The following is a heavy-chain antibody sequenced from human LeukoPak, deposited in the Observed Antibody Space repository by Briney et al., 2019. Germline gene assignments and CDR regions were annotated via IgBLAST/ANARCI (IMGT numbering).Heavy chain of an antibody. CDR3: TRRLDD. J-gene: IGHJ4*02. CDR2: ISFDGSNK. V-gene: IGHV3-30*03. D-gene: IGHD3-16*01. CDR1: GFTFSSYG. Sequence: GGSLRLSCAASGFTFSSYGMHWVRQAPGKGLEWVAVISFDGSNKYYADSVKGRFTISRGNSKNTLYLQMNSLRVEDTAVYYCTRRLDDWGQGTLVTVSS.